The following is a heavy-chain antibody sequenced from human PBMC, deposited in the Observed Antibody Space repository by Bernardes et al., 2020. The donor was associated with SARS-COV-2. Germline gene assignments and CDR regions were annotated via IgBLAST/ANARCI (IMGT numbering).Heavy chain of an antibody. Sequence: GGSLRLSCAASGFTFSSYAMSWVRQAPGKGLEWVSAISGSGGSTYYADSVKGRFTISRDNSKNTLYLQMNSLRAEDTAVYYCAQAAGPFWSGYSGFDDYYYMDVWGKGTTVTVSS. V-gene: IGHV3-23*01. J-gene: IGHJ6*03. D-gene: IGHD3-3*01. CDR2: ISGSGGST. CDR3: AQAAGPFWSGYSGFDDYYYMDV. CDR1: GFTFSSYA.